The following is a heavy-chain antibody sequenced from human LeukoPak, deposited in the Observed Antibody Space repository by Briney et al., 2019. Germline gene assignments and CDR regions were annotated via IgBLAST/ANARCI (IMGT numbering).Heavy chain of an antibody. CDR1: GFTFSSYA. V-gene: IGHV3-23*01. CDR3: AKDGVKYYYYYYGMDV. CDR2: ISGSGGST. Sequence: PGGSLRLSCAASGFTFSSYAMSWVRQAPGKGLEWVSAISGSGGSTYYADSVKGRFTISRDNSKNTLYLQMNSLRAEDTAVYYCAKDGVKYYYYYYGMDVWGQGTTVTVSS. D-gene: IGHD2-21*01. J-gene: IGHJ6*02.